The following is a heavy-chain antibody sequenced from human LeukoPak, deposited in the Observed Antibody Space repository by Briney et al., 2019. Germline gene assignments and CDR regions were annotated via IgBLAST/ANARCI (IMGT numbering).Heavy chain of an antibody. J-gene: IGHJ4*02. Sequence: PGGSLRLSCAASGFTVSSNYMSWVRQAPGKGLEWVSVIYSGGSTYYADSVKGRFTISRDNSKNTLYLQMNSLRAEDTAVYYCARDVPGVGMVRGVNHLDYWGQGTLVTVSS. V-gene: IGHV3-66*01. CDR3: ARDVPGVGMVRGVNHLDY. CDR1: GFTVSSNY. CDR2: IYSGGST. D-gene: IGHD3-10*01.